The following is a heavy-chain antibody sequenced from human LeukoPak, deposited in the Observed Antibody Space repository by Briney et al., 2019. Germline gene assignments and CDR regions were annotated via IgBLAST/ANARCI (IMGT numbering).Heavy chain of an antibody. CDR3: ASGIAVAGGFDY. D-gene: IGHD6-19*01. CDR1: GFTFSSYS. Sequence: GGSLRLSCAASGFTFSSYSMNWVRQAPGKGLEWVSSISSSSSYIYYADSVKGRFTISRDNAKNSLYLQMNSLRAEDTAVYYCASGIAVAGGFDYWGQGTLVTVSS. V-gene: IGHV3-21*01. J-gene: IGHJ4*02. CDR2: ISSSSSYI.